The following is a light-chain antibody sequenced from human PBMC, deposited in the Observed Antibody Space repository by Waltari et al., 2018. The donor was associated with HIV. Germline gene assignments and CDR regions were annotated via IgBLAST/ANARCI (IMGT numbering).Light chain of an antibody. J-gene: IGKJ2*03. CDR2: KVS. CDR1: PSLVYTDANTY. V-gene: IGKV2-30*01. CDR3: MQGTHWPSYS. Sequence: VLLNQSPRSLPVTRGQPASISCRSTPSLVYTDANTYLHSFYQRPGQSPRRLIYKVSNRDSGVPDRFSGSGSGTDFTLTISGVEADDVGIYYCMQGTHWPSYSFGQGTKLEI.